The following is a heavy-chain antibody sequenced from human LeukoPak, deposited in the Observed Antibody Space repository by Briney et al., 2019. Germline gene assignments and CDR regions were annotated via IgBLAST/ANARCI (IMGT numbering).Heavy chain of an antibody. Sequence: GGSLRLSCAASGFTFSSFWMSWVRQAPGKGLEWVANIKPDGSEKNYVDSVKGRFTISRDNADNTLYLQMNSLRDADTAVYYCASDNGAAQGGDYWGRGPLVTVSS. CDR3: ASDNGAAQGGDY. D-gene: IGHD6-25*01. V-gene: IGHV3-7*04. J-gene: IGHJ4*02. CDR1: GFTFSSFW. CDR2: IKPDGSEK.